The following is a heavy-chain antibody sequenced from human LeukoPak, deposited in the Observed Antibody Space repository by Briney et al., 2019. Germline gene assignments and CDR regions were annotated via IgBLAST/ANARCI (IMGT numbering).Heavy chain of an antibody. J-gene: IGHJ4*02. Sequence: ASVKVSCKASGYTFTGYYMHWVRQAPGQGLEWMGWINPNSGGTNYAQKVQGRVTMTRDTSISTAYMELSRLRSDDTAVYYCARRRITGTIDYWGQGTLVTVSS. CDR2: INPNSGGT. CDR1: GYTFTGYY. V-gene: IGHV1-2*02. D-gene: IGHD1-7*01. CDR3: ARRRITGTIDY.